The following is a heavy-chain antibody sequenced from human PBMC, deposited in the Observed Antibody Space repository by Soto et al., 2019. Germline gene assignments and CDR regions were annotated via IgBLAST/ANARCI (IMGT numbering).Heavy chain of an antibody. CDR3: ARGSDDFWSGSVDY. Sequence: SETLCLTCTVSGGSISSGGYYWSWIRQHPGKGLEWIGYIYYSGSTYYNPSLKSRVTISVDTSKNQFSLKLSSVTAADTAVYYCARGSDDFWSGSVDYWGQGTLVTVSS. CDR2: IYYSGST. D-gene: IGHD3-3*01. J-gene: IGHJ4*02. CDR1: GGSISSGGYY. V-gene: IGHV4-31*03.